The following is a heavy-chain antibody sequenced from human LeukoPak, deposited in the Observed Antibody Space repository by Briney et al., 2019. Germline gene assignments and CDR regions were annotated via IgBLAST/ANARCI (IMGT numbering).Heavy chain of an antibody. D-gene: IGHD5-18*01. Sequence: ASVKVSCKASGYTLTSYGISWVRLAPGQGLEWMGWISGYNGNTNYAQKLQGRVTMTTDTSTSTAYMELRSLRSDDTAVYYCARDRPTAMESSFYFYGMDVWGQGTTVTVSS. CDR3: ARDRPTAMESSFYFYGMDV. J-gene: IGHJ6*02. CDR1: GYTLTSYG. V-gene: IGHV1-18*01. CDR2: ISGYNGNT.